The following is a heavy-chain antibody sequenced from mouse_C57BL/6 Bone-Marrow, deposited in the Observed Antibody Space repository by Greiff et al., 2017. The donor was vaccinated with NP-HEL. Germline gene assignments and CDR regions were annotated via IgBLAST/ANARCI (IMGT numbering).Heavy chain of an antibody. V-gene: IGHV3-6*01. CDR3: ARGYYGPNYFDY. Sequence: EVQLVESGPGLVKPSQSLSLTCSVTGYSITSGYYWNWIRQFPGNKLEWMGYISYDGSNNYNPSLKNRISITRDTSKNQFFLKLNSVTTEDTATYYCARGYYGPNYFDYWGQGTTLTVSS. CDR2: ISYDGSN. CDR1: GYSITSGYY. J-gene: IGHJ2*01. D-gene: IGHD1-1*01.